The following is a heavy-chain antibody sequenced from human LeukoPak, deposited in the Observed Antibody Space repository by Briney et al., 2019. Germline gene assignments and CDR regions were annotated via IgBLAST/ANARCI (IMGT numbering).Heavy chain of an antibody. CDR2: INHSGST. V-gene: IGHV4-34*01. D-gene: IGHD2-2*01. Sequence: SETLSLTCAVYGGSFSGYYWSWIRQPPGKGLEWIGEINHSGSTNSYPSLKSRVTISVDTSKNQFPLKLSSVTAADTAVYDCARGGEIVVVPAATRNFDYWGQGTLVTVSS. CDR1: GGSFSGYY. J-gene: IGHJ4*02. CDR3: ARGGEIVVVPAATRNFDY.